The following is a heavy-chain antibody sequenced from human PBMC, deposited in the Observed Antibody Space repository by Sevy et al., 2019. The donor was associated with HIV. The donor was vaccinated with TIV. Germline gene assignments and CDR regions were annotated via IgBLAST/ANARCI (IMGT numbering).Heavy chain of an antibody. J-gene: IGHJ4*02. CDR3: PGIVSYSIGWSPRYYFDY. CDR2: MSPGDSDP. Sequence: GESLKISCKGSAYTFTTHWIGWVRQMPGKGLEWMGIMSPGDSDPRYSPSFQAQVTMSVEKSVSTVNLQWHVLGTSDPAIYYCPGIVSYSIGWSPRYYFDYWGQGTLVTVSS. D-gene: IGHD6-19*01. CDR1: AYTFTTHW. V-gene: IGHV5-51*01.